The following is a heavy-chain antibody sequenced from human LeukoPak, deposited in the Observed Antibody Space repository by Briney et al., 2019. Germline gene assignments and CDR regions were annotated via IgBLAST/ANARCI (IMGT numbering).Heavy chain of an antibody. D-gene: IGHD3-22*01. Sequence: PGGSLRLSCAASGFTFDDYAMHWVRQAPGKGLEWVSGISWNSGSIGYADSVKGRFTISRDNAKNLLYLQMNSLRAEDTAVYYCAREAGTYYYLSLPSDYWGQGTLVTVSS. J-gene: IGHJ4*02. CDR1: GFTFDDYA. CDR2: ISWNSGSI. V-gene: IGHV3-9*01. CDR3: AREAGTYYYLSLPSDY.